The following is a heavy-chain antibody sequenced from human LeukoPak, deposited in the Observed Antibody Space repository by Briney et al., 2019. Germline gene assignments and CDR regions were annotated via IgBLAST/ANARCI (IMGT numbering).Heavy chain of an antibody. Sequence: SETLSLTCTVYGGSFSGYHWSWIRHPPGKGLEWIGEISHTGGTNYNPSLKSRVTISLDTSKNYFSLKLSSVTAADTAVYYCARGPYSTVTPFAYFDPWGQGTLVTVSS. CDR1: GGSFSGYH. J-gene: IGHJ5*02. CDR2: ISHTGGT. D-gene: IGHD4-17*01. V-gene: IGHV4-34*01. CDR3: ARGPYSTVTPFAYFDP.